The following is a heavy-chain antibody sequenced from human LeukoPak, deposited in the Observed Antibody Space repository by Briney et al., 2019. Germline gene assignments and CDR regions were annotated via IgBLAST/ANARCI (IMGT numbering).Heavy chain of an antibody. J-gene: IGHJ4*02. CDR2: IYHSGST. V-gene: IGHV4-34*01. CDR1: GGSFSNHY. Sequence: SETLSLTCAVYGGSFSNHYWSWIRQPPGKGLEWIGEIYHSGSTNYNPSLKSRVTISVDTSKNQFSLTLSSVTAADTAVYYCASFTAMGDFDYSGQGTLVTVSS. CDR3: ASFTAMGDFDY. D-gene: IGHD5-18*01.